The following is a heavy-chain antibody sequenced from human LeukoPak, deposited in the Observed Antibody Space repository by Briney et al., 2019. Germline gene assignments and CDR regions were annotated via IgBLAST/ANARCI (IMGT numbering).Heavy chain of an antibody. CDR1: GGSISSGGYY. J-gene: IGHJ3*02. CDR2: IYHSGST. Sequence: SQTLSLTCTVSGGSISSGGYYWSWIRQPPGKGLEWIGYIYHSGSTYYNPSLKSRVTISIDTSKTHFSLNLNSVTAADTAMYYCARGLLGVVMNTPGSLDIWGQGTMVTVSS. D-gene: IGHD3-3*01. CDR3: ARGLLGVVMNTPGSLDI. V-gene: IGHV4-30-2*02.